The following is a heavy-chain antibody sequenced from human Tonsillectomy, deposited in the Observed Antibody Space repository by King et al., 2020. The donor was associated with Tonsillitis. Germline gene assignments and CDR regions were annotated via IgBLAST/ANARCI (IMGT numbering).Heavy chain of an antibody. CDR2: ISSSSSYT. CDR3: ARVGGSGSYLYYMDV. V-gene: IGHV3-11*05. CDR1: GFPLSDYY. Sequence: VQLVESGGGLVKPGGSLRLSCAASGFPLSDYYMTWIRQAPGKGLEWVSYISSSSSYTNYADSVKGRFTISRDNARNTLYLQMNSLSAEDTAVYYCARVGGSGSYLYYMDVWGKGTTVTVSS. D-gene: IGHD3-10*01. J-gene: IGHJ6*03.